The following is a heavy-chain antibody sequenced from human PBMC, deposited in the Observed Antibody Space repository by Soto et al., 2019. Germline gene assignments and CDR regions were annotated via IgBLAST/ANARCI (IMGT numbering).Heavy chain of an antibody. V-gene: IGHV3-23*01. CDR1: GFIFSNYA. Sequence: GGSLRLSCAGSGFIFSNYAMTWVRQAPGKGLEWVSVIGGSGGSTYYADSVKGRFTISRDNSKNTLYLQMNSLRAEDTAVYYCAKGVVTTRYFHYWGQGTQVTVSS. J-gene: IGHJ4*02. D-gene: IGHD2-21*02. CDR2: IGGSGGST. CDR3: AKGVVTTRYFHY.